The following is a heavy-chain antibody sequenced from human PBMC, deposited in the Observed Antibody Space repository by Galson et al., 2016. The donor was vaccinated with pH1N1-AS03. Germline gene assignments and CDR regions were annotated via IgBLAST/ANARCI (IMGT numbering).Heavy chain of an antibody. CDR3: ARNSAPDY. J-gene: IGHJ4*02. CDR1: GDSVSSNSAT. D-gene: IGHD3-10*01. V-gene: IGHV6-1*01. Sequence: CAISGDSVSSNSATWNWIRQSPSRGLEWLGRTYYRSKYYYDYAESVKSRITVNPDTPKNQFSLHLNSVTPEDTAVYYCARNSAPDYWGQGTLVTVSS. CDR2: TYYRSKYYY.